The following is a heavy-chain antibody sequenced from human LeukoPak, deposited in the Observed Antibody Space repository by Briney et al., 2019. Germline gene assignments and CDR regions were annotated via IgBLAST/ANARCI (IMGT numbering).Heavy chain of an antibody. CDR1: GGSISSSSYY. CDR3: ARLNHYYYYMDV. V-gene: IGHV4-39*01. CDR2: IYYSGST. J-gene: IGHJ6*03. Sequence: PSETLSLTCTVSGGSISSSSYYWGWIRQPPGKGLEWIGSIYYSGSTYYNPSLKSRVTISVDTSKNQFSLKLSSVTAADTAVYYCARLNHYYYYMDVWGKGTTVTISS. D-gene: IGHD1-14*01.